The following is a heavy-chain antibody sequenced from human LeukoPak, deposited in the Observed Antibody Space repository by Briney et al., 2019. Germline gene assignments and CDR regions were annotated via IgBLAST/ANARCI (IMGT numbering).Heavy chain of an antibody. J-gene: IGHJ5*02. CDR3: ARHLSSSPRGSYYTFDP. D-gene: IGHD1-26*01. Sequence: PSETLSLTCTVSGGSISSSSYYWGWIRQPPGKGLEWIGSIYYSGSTYYNPSLKSRVTISVDTSKNQFSLKLSSVTAADTAVYYCARHLSSSPRGSYYTFDPWGQGTLVTVSS. CDR2: IYYSGST. CDR1: GGSISSSSYY. V-gene: IGHV4-39*01.